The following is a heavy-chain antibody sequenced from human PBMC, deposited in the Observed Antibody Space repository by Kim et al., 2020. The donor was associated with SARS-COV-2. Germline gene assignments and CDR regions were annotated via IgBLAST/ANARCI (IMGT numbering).Heavy chain of an antibody. V-gene: IGHV3-15*01. D-gene: IGHD3-10*01. J-gene: IGHJ4*02. CDR3: ATVGRVY. CDR2: IKRKIDGATI. CDR1: GFTFNNAW. Sequence: GGSLRHSCVASGFTFNNAWMSWVRQAPGRGLEWVGHIKRKIDGATIDYAAAIKDRFTISRDDSRNTLYLQMNSLKIEDTAVYYCATVGRVYWGQGTLVSV.